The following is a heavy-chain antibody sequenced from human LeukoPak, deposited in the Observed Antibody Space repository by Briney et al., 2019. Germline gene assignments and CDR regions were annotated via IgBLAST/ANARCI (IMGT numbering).Heavy chain of an antibody. Sequence: PGGSLRLSCAASGFTFDTYGMHWARQVPGRRLEWVAFISADGGEKYYADSVKGRFTISRDNSKSTLYLQMNSLREEDTAVYYCAKNLRYYDSIGYYDYFDYWGHGILVTVSS. V-gene: IGHV3-30*18. CDR3: AKNLRYYDSIGYYDYFDY. J-gene: IGHJ4*01. D-gene: IGHD3-22*01. CDR2: ISADGGEK. CDR1: GFTFDTYG.